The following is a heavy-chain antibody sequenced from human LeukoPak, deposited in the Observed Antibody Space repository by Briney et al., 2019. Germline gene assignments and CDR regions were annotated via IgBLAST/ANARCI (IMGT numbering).Heavy chain of an antibody. J-gene: IGHJ4*02. CDR3: ARGRWDIVVVVAARGKYYFDY. V-gene: IGHV5-51*01. Sequence: GESLKISCKGSGYSFTSYWIGWARQMPGKGLEWMGIIYPGDSDTRYSTSFQGQVNISAHKSISTAYLQWSRLKASDTAMYYCARGRWDIVVVVAARGKYYFDYWGQGTLVTVSS. CDR2: IYPGDSDT. D-gene: IGHD2-15*01. CDR1: GYSFTSYW.